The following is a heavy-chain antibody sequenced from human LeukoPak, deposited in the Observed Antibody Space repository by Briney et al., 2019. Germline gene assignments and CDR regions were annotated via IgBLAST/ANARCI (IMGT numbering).Heavy chain of an antibody. D-gene: IGHD1-26*01. CDR1: GFTFDDYA. J-gene: IGHJ4*02. CDR3: ARSRRRELLGTYFDY. CDR2: ISWNSGSI. V-gene: IGHV3-9*01. Sequence: GGSLRLSCAASGFTFDDYAMHWVRQAPGKGLEWVSGISWNSGSIGYADSVKGRFTISRDNSKNTLYLQMNSLGPEDTAVYYCARSRRRELLGTYFDYWGQGTLVTVSS.